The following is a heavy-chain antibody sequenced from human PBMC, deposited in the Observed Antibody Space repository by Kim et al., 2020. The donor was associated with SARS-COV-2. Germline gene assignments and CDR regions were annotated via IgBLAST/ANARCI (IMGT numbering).Heavy chain of an antibody. V-gene: IGHV4-34*01. CDR3: ARRSAGIDW. J-gene: IGHJ4*02. CDR2: GTT. Sequence: GTTKYGPSLKSRVTLSDDTSKNQISLRMTSVTAADTAVYYCARRSAGIDWWGQGTPVTVSS. D-gene: IGHD2-21*01.